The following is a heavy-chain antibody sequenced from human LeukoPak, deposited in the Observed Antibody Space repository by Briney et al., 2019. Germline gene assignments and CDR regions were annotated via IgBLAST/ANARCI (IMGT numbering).Heavy chain of an antibody. Sequence: SETLSLTCAVYGGSFSGYYWSWIRQPPGKGLEWIGEINHSGSTNYNPSLKSRVTISVDTSKNQFSLKLSSVTAADTAMYYCATVPGTMITTFGGDLDYMDVWGKGTTVTVSS. CDR2: INHSGST. J-gene: IGHJ6*03. D-gene: IGHD3-16*01. CDR3: ATVPGTMITTFGGDLDYMDV. V-gene: IGHV4-34*01. CDR1: GGSFSGYY.